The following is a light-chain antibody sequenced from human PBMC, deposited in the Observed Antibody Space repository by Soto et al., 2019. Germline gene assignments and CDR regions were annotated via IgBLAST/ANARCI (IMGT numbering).Light chain of an antibody. CDR2: AAS. CDR3: QKYDSAPIT. J-gene: IGKJ5*01. Sequence: DIAMTQSPSSLSVSPGDRVTITCRASQGISNYLAWYHLTPGKVPKLLVYAASTLQSGVPARFSGRGSGTDFTLTISSLQPEDVATYYCQKYDSAPITFGQGTRLEIK. CDR1: QGISNY. V-gene: IGKV1-27*01.